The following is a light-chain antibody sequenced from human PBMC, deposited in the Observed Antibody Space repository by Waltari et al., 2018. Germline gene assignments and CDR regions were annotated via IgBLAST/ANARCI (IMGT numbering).Light chain of an antibody. CDR2: RNN. CDR3: AAWDDSLSGVV. J-gene: IGLJ2*01. V-gene: IGLV1-47*01. Sequence: QSVLTQPPSASGTPGQRVPISCSGSSSNIGSNYVYWYQQFPGTAPKLLIFRNNQRPSGVPDRFSGSKSGTSASLAISGLRSEDEADYYCAAWDDSLSGVVFGGGAKLTVL. CDR1: SSNIGSNY.